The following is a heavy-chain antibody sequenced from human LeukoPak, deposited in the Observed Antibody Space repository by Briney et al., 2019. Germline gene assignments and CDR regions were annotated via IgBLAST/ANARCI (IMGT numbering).Heavy chain of an antibody. CDR2: IKEDGSEI. Sequence: GGSLRLSCAASGFNFREYWTSWVRQAPGKGLQWVAHIKEDGSEIYYLDSVKGRFTIARDDAKNSPYLHMNSLRAEDTALYYCVRAGWELDYWGQGTPVTVSS. CDR3: VRAGWELDY. V-gene: IGHV3-7*01. D-gene: IGHD6-19*01. J-gene: IGHJ4*02. CDR1: GFNFREYW.